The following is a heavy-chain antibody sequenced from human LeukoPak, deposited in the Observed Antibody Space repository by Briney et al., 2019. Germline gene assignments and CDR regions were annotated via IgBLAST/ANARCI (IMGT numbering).Heavy chain of an antibody. Sequence: PGGSLRLSCAASGFTFSSYAMSWVRQAPGKGLEWVSAISGSGGSTYYADSVKGRFTISRDNSKSTLYLQMNTLRAEDTAVYYCAYFTSYAFDIWGQGTMVTVSS. CDR3: AYFTSYAFDI. D-gene: IGHD2/OR15-2a*01. J-gene: IGHJ3*02. V-gene: IGHV3-23*01. CDR1: GFTFSSYA. CDR2: ISGSGGST.